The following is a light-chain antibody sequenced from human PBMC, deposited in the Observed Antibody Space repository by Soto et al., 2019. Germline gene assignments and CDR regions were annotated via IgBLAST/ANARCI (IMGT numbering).Light chain of an antibody. V-gene: IGLV2-14*01. J-gene: IGLJ2*01. CDR3: SSYTSSSTYVV. CDR2: EVS. CDR1: SSDVGGYNY. Sequence: LTQPASVSGSPGQSITISCTGTSSDVGGYNYVSWYQQHPGKAPKLMIYEVSNRPSGVSNRFSGSKSGNTASLTISGLQAEDEADYYCSSYTSSSTYVVFGGGTKVTVL.